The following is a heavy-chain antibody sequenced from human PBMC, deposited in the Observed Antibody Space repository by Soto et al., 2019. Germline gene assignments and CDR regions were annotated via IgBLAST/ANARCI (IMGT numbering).Heavy chain of an antibody. CDR3: AKGHPGGSCYSGLDC. D-gene: IGHD2-15*01. V-gene: IGHV3-23*01. Sequence: GGSLRLSCAASGFTLSTCAMTWVRQAPGKGLEWVLCISVSGDTTYYADSVKGRFTISRDTSKNTVYLQMDSLRVDDTAVYYCAKGHPGGSCYSGLDCWGQGTLVTVSS. J-gene: IGHJ4*02. CDR2: ISVSGDTT. CDR1: GFTLSTCA.